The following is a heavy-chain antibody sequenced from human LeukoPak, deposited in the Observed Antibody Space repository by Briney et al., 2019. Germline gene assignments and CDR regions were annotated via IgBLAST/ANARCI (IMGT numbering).Heavy chain of an antibody. Sequence: SETLSLTCTVSGGSISSGGYYWSWIRQPPGKGLEWIGSIYHSGSTYYNPSLKSRVTISVDTSKNQFSLKLSSVTAADTAVYYCARASPKAYDYVWGSYRGNSYYFDYWGQGTLVTVSS. CDR3: ARASPKAYDYVWGSYRGNSYYFDY. CDR2: IYHSGST. CDR1: GGSISSGGYY. J-gene: IGHJ4*02. D-gene: IGHD3-16*02. V-gene: IGHV4-39*07.